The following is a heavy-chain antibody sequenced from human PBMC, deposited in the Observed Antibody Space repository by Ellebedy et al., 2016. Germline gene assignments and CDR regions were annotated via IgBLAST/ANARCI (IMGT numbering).Heavy chain of an antibody. CDR1: GYTFSNYD. J-gene: IGHJ4*02. CDR2: MNPISGNT. CDR3: ARVGWGRWLQLTGDY. V-gene: IGHV1-8*01. D-gene: IGHD5-24*01. Sequence: ASVKVSCKASGYTFSNYDINWVRQATGQGLEWMGWMNPISGNTGFAQRFQGRVTMTRDTSKSTAYMELRSLRSEDTAVYYCARVGWGRWLQLTGDYWGQGTLVTVSS.